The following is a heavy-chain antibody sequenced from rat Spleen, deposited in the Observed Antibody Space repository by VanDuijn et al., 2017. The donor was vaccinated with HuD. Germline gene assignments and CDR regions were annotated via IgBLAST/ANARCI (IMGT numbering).Heavy chain of an antibody. CDR1: GFTFSSFP. CDR3: TRRHYGYTDYFDY. D-gene: IGHD1-9*01. J-gene: IGHJ2*01. Sequence: EVQLVESGGGLVQPGRSLKLSCAASGFTFSSFPMAWVRQAPKKGLEWVAYISTSGGSTYYRDSVKGRFTISRDNAKSTLYLQMNSLRSEDTATYYCTRRHYGYTDYFDYWGQGVMVTVSS. V-gene: IGHV5-46*01. CDR2: ISTSGGST.